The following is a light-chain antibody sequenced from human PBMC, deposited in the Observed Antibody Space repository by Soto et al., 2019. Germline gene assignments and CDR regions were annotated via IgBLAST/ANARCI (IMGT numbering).Light chain of an antibody. V-gene: IGKV3-15*01. J-gene: IGKJ1*01. CDR1: QSISSN. CDR2: DAF. CDR3: QQYNNWPET. Sequence: EILMTQSPATPSVSPGERATLSCRASQSISSNLAWYHHKPGQAPRLLIYDAFTRATGIPARFSGSGSGTEFTLTISSLQSEDFAVYYSQQYNNWPETFGQGTKVDIK.